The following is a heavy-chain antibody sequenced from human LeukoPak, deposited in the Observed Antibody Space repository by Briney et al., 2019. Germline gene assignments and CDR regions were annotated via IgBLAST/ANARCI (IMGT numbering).Heavy chain of an antibody. J-gene: IGHJ4*02. CDR1: GYTLTELS. Sequence: ASMKVSCKVSGYTLTELSMHWVRQAPGKGLEWMGGFDPEDGETIYAQKFQGRVTMTEDTSTDTAYMEVSSLRSDDTAVYYCARDRIAAPDDFDYWGQGTPVTVSS. CDR2: FDPEDGET. V-gene: IGHV1-24*01. D-gene: IGHD6-13*01. CDR3: ARDRIAAPDDFDY.